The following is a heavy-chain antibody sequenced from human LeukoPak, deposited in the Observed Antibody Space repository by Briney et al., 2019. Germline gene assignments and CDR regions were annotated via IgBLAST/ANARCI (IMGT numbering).Heavy chain of an antibody. CDR3: ARDLGGWYFDY. J-gene: IGHJ4*02. V-gene: IGHV3-7*01. CDR1: GFTFSSYW. Sequence: GGSLRLSCAASGFTFSSYWMHWVRQAPGKGLEWVATIKQDGSEIYYVDSVKGRFTISRDNAKNSLYLQMNSLRAEDTAVYYCARDLGGWYFDYWGQGTLVTVSS. D-gene: IGHD2-15*01. CDR2: IKQDGSEI.